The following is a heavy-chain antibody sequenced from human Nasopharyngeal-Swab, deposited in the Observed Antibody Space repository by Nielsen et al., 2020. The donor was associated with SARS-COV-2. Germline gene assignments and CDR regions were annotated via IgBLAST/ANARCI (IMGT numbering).Heavy chain of an antibody. D-gene: IGHD4-23*01. CDR3: ARRLVVTPGPFDY. CDR2: IYYSGST. CDR1: GGSISSSSYY. Sequence: SETLYLTCTVSGGSISSSSYYWGWIRQPPGKGLEWIGSIYYSGSTYYNPSLKSRFTISVDTSKNQFSLKLSSVTAADTAVYYCARRLVVTPGPFDYWGQGTLVTVSS. V-gene: IGHV4-39*01. J-gene: IGHJ4*02.